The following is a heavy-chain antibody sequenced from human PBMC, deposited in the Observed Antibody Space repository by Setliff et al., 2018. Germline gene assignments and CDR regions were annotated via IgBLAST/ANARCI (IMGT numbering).Heavy chain of an antibody. CDR3: ARENRYSSGWYSYYYGMDV. V-gene: IGHV4-39*07. CDR1: GGSISGSSYY. CDR2: IYYSGSI. J-gene: IGHJ6*02. D-gene: IGHD6-19*01. Sequence: PSETLSLTCTVSGGSISGSSYYWGWIRQPPGKGLEWIGSIYYSGSIYYNPSLKSRVTISVDTSKNQFSLKVSSVTAADTAVYYCARENRYSSGWYSYYYGMDVWGQGTTVTVSS.